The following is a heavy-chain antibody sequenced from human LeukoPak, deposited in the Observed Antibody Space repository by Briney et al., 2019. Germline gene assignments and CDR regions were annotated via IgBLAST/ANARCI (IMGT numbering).Heavy chain of an antibody. D-gene: IGHD3-10*01. CDR2: ISTSSSYI. Sequence: GSLRLSCATSGFTFSSYNMNWVRQAPGKGLEWVASISTSSSYIYYADSLKGRFTISRDNAKNSLYLQMNSLRVEDTAVYYCARGLGDYMGVSGYWGQGILVTVS. V-gene: IGHV3-21*01. CDR1: GFTFSSYN. CDR3: ARGLGDYMGVSGY. J-gene: IGHJ4*02.